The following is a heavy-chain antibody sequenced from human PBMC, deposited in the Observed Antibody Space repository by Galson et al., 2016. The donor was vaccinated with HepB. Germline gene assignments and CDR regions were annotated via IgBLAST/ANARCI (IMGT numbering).Heavy chain of an antibody. V-gene: IGHV1-69*06. CDR3: ARRRYCSITSCPRDNWFDP. CDR1: GGTFNSHA. CDR2: IIPIFDTV. D-gene: IGHD2-2*01. Sequence: SVKVSCKASGGTFNSHAISWVRQAPGQGLEWMGGIIPIFDTVNYAQKFQGRDTITADKSTSTAYMELSSLRSDDTAVYYCARRRYCSITSCPRDNWFDPWGQGTLVTVSS. J-gene: IGHJ5*02.